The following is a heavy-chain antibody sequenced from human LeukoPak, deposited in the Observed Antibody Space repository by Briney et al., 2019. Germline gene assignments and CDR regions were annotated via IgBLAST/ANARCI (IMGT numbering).Heavy chain of an antibody. CDR3: AKFGSGWYYGASDI. CDR1: GSTFSSYA. J-gene: IGHJ3*02. V-gene: IGHV3-23*01. D-gene: IGHD6-19*01. Sequence: GQSLRLSCAASGSTFSSYAIAWFRQAPGKGLGWVSVISSSGGSTYYADSVKGRFTISRDNSKNTLFLQMNSLRAEDTAVYYCAKFGSGWYYGASDIWGQGTMVTISS. CDR2: ISSSGGST.